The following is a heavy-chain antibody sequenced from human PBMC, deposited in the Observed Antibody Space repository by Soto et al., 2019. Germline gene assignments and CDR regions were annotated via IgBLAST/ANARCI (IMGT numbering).Heavy chain of an antibody. Sequence: SETLSLTCSVSGASVGGHHWNWIRQSPGRGLEWIGSMYHGGITSYSPSLKRRVTMSMDTSKNQFSLKLSSVTAADTAVYFCAREKEYSGYYLDFDFWGQGTQVTVSS. J-gene: IGHJ4*02. CDR1: GASVGGHH. V-gene: IGHV4-38-2*02. CDR3: AREKEYSGYYLDFDF. CDR2: MYHGGIT. D-gene: IGHD3-22*01.